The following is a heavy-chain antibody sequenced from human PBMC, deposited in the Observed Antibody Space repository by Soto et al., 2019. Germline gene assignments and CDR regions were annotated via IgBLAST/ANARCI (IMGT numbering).Heavy chain of an antibody. V-gene: IGHV3-48*01. J-gene: IGHJ4*02. Sequence: GGSLRLSCAASGFTFSSYSMNWVRQAPGKGLEWVSYISSSSSTIYYADSVKGRFTISRDNAKNSLYLQMNSLRAEDTAVYCCARSKRLHLGELSLFPLDYWGQGTLVTVSS. CDR2: ISSSSSTI. D-gene: IGHD3-16*02. CDR1: GFTFSSYS. CDR3: ARSKRLHLGELSLFPLDY.